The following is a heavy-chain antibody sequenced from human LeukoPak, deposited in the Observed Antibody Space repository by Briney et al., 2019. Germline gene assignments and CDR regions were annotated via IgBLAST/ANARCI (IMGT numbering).Heavy chain of an antibody. CDR1: GFTFSSYS. CDR3: AGYGFPIPFDY. J-gene: IGHJ4*02. CDR2: VNHSGST. D-gene: IGHD5-18*01. Sequence: GSLRLSCAASGFTFSSYSMNWVRQPPGKGLEWIGEVNHSGSTNYNPSLKSRVTISIDTSKNQFSLKLRSVTAADTAVYYCAGYGFPIPFDYWGQGTLVTVSS. V-gene: IGHV4-34*08.